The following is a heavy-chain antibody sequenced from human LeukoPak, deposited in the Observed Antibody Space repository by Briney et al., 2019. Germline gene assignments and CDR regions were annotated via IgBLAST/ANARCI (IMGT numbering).Heavy chain of an antibody. CDR3: ARGIEWMGATTFDY. V-gene: IGHV4-59*01. J-gene: IGHJ4*02. D-gene: IGHD1-26*01. Sequence: SSETLSLTCTISADSISGFYWSWIRKSPGKGLQWIGYVYYSGNTYYDPSLKSRVTISIDTSKSQFSLKLSSVTAADTAVYYCARGIEWMGATTFDYWGQGTLVTVSS. CDR2: VYYSGNT. CDR1: ADSISGFY.